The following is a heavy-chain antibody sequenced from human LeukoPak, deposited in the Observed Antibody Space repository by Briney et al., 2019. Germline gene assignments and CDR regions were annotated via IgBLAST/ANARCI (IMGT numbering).Heavy chain of an antibody. J-gene: IGHJ3*02. CDR2: ISWNSGSI. V-gene: IGHV3-9*01. CDR3: AKDYCSSTSCYAFDI. D-gene: IGHD2-2*01. CDR1: GFIFDDYA. Sequence: GGSLRLSCAASGFIFDDYAMHWVRQAPGKGLEWVSGISWNSGSIGYADSVKGRFTISRDNAKNSLYLQMNSLRAEDTALYYCAKDYCSSTSCYAFDIWGQGTMVTVSS.